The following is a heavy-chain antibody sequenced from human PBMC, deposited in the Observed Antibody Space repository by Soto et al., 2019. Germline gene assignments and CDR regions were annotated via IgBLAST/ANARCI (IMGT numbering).Heavy chain of an antibody. V-gene: IGHV6-1*01. CDR3: ARDFRGIAVAGLTGGMDV. Sequence: SQTLSLTCAISGDSVSSNSAAWNWIRQSPSRGLEWLGRTYYRSKWYNDYAVSVKSRITINPDTSRNQFSLQLNSVTPEDTAVYYCARDFRGIAVAGLTGGMDVWGQGTTVTVSS. D-gene: IGHD6-19*01. CDR2: TYYRSKWYN. J-gene: IGHJ6*02. CDR1: GDSVSSNSAA.